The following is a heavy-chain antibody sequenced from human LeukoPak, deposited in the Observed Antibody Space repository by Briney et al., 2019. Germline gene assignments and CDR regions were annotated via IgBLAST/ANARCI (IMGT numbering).Heavy chain of an antibody. D-gene: IGHD3-22*01. V-gene: IGHV3-21*01. Sequence: GGSLRLSCAAAGFTFSSYSMNWVRQAPGKGLEWVSSISSGITYRYYADSVRGQFTISRDNAENSLYLQMNSLRAEDTAVYYCAGENTYYSDVSGYHDGPIDYWGQGTLVTVSS. CDR2: ISSGITYR. CDR1: GFTFSSYS. CDR3: AGENTYYSDVSGYHDGPIDY. J-gene: IGHJ4*02.